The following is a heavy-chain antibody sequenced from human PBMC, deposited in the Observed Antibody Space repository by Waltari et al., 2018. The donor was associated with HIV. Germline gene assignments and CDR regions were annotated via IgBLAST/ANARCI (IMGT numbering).Heavy chain of an antibody. CDR3: AGFGEYGDAFDI. V-gene: IGHV3-21*01. CDR2: ISSSSSYI. CDR1: GFTFSSYG. J-gene: IGHJ3*02. D-gene: IGHD3-10*01. Sequence: EVQLVESRGGLVKPGGSRSLSCASSGFTFSSYGLNSARQAPGKGLEWVSSISSSSSYIYYADSVKGRLTISRDNAKNSLYLQMNSLRAEDTAVYYCAGFGEYGDAFDIWGQGTMVTVSS.